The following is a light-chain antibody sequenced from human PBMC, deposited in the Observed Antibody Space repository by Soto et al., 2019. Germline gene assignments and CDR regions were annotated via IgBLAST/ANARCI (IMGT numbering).Light chain of an antibody. CDR3: GTWDSSLSAYV. CDR1: RYNIEVNA. CDR2: SNN. Sequence: QSVLTQPPSVSGTTGQKVTVSCSGSRYNIEVNAVNWYQQVPGTAPKVLIYSNNQRPSGVPDRFSGSKSGTSASLAISGLQSEDEADYYCGTWDSSLSAYVFGTGTKVTVL. J-gene: IGLJ1*01. V-gene: IGLV1-44*01.